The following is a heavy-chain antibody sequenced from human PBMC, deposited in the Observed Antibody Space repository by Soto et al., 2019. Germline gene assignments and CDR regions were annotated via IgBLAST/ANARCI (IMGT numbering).Heavy chain of an antibody. V-gene: IGHV1-3*01. D-gene: IGHD2-15*01. CDR1: GYTFTSYA. J-gene: IGHJ4*02. Sequence: QVQLVQSGAEVKKPGASVKVSCKASGYTFTSYAMHWVRQAPGQRLEWMGWINAGNGNAKYSQKFPGAVNXTRDTSASTAYMELSSLRSEDTAVYYCATMPAATYWGQGTLVTVSS. CDR3: ATMPAATY. CDR2: INAGNGNA.